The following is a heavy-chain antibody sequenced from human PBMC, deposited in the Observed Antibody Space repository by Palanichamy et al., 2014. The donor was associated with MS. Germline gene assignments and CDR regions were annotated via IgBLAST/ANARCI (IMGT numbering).Heavy chain of an antibody. CDR2: IYGSGDNT. D-gene: IGHD1-14*01. J-gene: IGHJ6*02. CDR3: AKACRTVGSNHGVDV. V-gene: IGHV3-23*01. Sequence: EVQLLESGGGLVQPGGSLRLSCAASGFTFASYAMRWVRQAPGKGLEWVSTIYGSGDNTYYADSVKGRFTISRDNSKNTLFLQMNSLRAEDTAIYYCAKACRTVGSNHGVDVWGQGTTVTVSS. CDR1: GFTFASYA.